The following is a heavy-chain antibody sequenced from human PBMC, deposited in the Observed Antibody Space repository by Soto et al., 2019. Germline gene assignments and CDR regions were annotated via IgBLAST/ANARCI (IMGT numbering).Heavy chain of an antibody. CDR2: IYYSGST. J-gene: IGHJ4*02. CDR3: ARHYSADPLDY. Sequence: SETLSLTCTVSGGSVSSGSYCWTWIRQPPGEGLEWIGYIYYSGSTNYNPSLKSRVTISVDTSKNQFSLKLISVTAADTAVYFCARHYSADPLDYWGQGTLVTVSS. CDR1: GGSVSSGSYC. V-gene: IGHV4-61*01. D-gene: IGHD2-15*01.